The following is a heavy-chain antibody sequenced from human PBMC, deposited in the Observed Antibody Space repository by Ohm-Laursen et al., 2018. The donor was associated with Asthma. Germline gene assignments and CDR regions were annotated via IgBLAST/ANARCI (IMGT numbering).Heavy chain of an antibody. J-gene: IGHJ1*01. Sequence: SLRLSCAASGFTVGSDYMTWVRQAPGKGLEWVSAIYSGGTTYYADSVRGRFTISRDNSKNTLYLQMNSLRAEDTAVYYCARIGPEWELPGREYSLHHWGEGTLVTVSS. CDR2: IYSGGTT. CDR1: GFTVGSDY. V-gene: IGHV3-53*01. D-gene: IGHD1-26*01. CDR3: ARIGPEWELPGREYSLHH.